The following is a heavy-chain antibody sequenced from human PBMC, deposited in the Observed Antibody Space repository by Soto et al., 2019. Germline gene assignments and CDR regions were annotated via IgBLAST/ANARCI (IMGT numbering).Heavy chain of an antibody. V-gene: IGHV4-34*01. Sequence: SETLSLTCTVSGGSISGYYWTWIRQPPGKGLEWIGEINDSGGTDYNPSLKSRVTISLDTSKNQLSLKLSSVTAADTAVYYCARGRKGFSSSCYVDWGQGTLVTVS. CDR3: ARGRKGFSSSCYVD. D-gene: IGHD6-13*01. J-gene: IGHJ4*02. CDR2: INDSGGT. CDR1: GGSISGYY.